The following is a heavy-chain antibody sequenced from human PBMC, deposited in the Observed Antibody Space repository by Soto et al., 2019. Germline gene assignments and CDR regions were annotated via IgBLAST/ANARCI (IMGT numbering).Heavy chain of an antibody. D-gene: IGHD6-13*01. J-gene: IGHJ5*02. CDR3: ARAAHYSSPFRWFDP. CDR1: GGSISSGGYY. CDR2: IYNSGST. V-gene: IGHV4-31*03. Sequence: SETLSLTCTVSGGSISSGGYYWSWIRQHPGKGLEWVGYIYNSGSTYYNPSLKSRVTISVDTYKNQFSLKLSSVTTADTAVYYCARAAHYSSPFRWFDPWGQGTLVTVSS.